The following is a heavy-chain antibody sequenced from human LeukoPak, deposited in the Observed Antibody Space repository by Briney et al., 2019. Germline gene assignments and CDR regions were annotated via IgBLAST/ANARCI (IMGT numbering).Heavy chain of an antibody. D-gene: IGHD3-10*01. J-gene: IGHJ4*02. CDR1: GGSFSGYY. CDR3: ARMRVRGVFLYFFDY. CDR2: ISHSGST. Sequence: PSETLSLTCAVYGGSFSGYYWSWIRQPPGKGLGWIGEISHSGSTNYNPSLKSRIPISVDTSKTQFSLKLTSVTAADTAVYYLARMRVRGVFLYFFDYWGQGTLVTVSS. V-gene: IGHV4-34*01.